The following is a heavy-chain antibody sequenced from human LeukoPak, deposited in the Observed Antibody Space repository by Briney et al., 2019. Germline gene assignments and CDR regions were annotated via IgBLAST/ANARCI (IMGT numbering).Heavy chain of an antibody. J-gene: IGHJ4*02. CDR1: GYTFTSYD. V-gene: IGHV1-8*01. CDR2: MNPNSGNT. Sequence: ASVKVSCKASGYTFTSYDINWVRQATGQGLEWMGWMNPNSGNTGYAQKFQGRVTMTRNTSISTAYMELRSLRSDDTAVYYCARDGGGDIVVVPAAIGLVDYWGQGTLVTVSS. D-gene: IGHD2-2*02. CDR3: ARDGGGDIVVVPAAIGLVDY.